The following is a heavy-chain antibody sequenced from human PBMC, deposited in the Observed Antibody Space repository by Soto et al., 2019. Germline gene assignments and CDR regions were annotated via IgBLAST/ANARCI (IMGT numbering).Heavy chain of an antibody. CDR1: GFSFSVNGVA. CDR2: IYWDDDQ. D-gene: IGHD3-10*01. Sequence: QITLKESGPTLVKPTQTLTLTCTFSGFSFSVNGVAVGWIRQPPGQALEWLALIYWDDDQRYNPSLKDRLTITKDNSRNQVVLTMTNMDPVDTATYYCAHKRDVSRGFKYRGQGPLVTVSP. CDR3: AHKRDVSRGFKY. V-gene: IGHV2-5*02. J-gene: IGHJ4*02.